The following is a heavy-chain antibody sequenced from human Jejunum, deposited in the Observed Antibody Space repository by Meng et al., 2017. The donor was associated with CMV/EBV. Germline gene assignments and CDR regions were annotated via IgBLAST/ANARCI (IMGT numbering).Heavy chain of an antibody. Sequence: EFTFSSYSMNWVRQAPGKGLEWISYITSSSSTVFYADSVRGRFTISRDNANNSLYLQMNSLRAEDTAIYYCAKDLFYDGSGYYLGNWGQGALVTVSS. D-gene: IGHD3-22*01. V-gene: IGHV3-48*04. J-gene: IGHJ4*02. CDR2: ITSSSSTV. CDR1: EFTFSSYS. CDR3: AKDLFYDGSGYYLGN.